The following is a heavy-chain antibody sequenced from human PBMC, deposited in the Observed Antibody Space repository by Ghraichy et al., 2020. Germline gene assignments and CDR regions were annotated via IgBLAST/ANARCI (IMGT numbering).Heavy chain of an antibody. CDR3: AKDFYYDSSGYFDY. V-gene: IGHV3-23*01. CDR2: ISGSGGST. CDR1: GFTFSSYA. D-gene: IGHD3-22*01. Sequence: SCAASGFTFSSYAMSWVRQAPGKGLEWVSAISGSGGSTYYADSVKGRFTISRDNSKNTLYLQMNSLRAEDTAVYYCAKDFYYDSSGYFDYWGQGTLVTVSS. J-gene: IGHJ4*02.